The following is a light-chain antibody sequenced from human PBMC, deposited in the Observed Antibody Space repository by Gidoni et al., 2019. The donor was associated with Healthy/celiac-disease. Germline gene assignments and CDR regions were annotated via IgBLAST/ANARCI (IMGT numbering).Light chain of an antibody. Sequence: DIVMTQSPDSLAVSLGERATINCKSSQSVLYSSNNKNYLAWYQQKPGQPPKLLIYWASTRESGVPDRFSGSGSGTDFTRTISSLQAEDVVVYYCQQYYSTPWTFGQGTKVEIK. J-gene: IGKJ1*01. CDR3: QQYYSTPWT. V-gene: IGKV4-1*01. CDR1: QSVLYSSNNKNY. CDR2: WAS.